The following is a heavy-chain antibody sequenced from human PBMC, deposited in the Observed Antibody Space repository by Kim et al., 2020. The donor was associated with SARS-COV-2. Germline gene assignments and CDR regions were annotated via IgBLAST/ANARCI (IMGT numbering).Heavy chain of an antibody. CDR2: IKSKADGETT. CDR3: GRVRCGSAWSPGT. CDR1: GFSFRDVW. J-gene: IGHJ1*01. V-gene: IGHV3-15*05. Sequence: GGSLRLSCAASGFSFRDVWMIWVRQAPGKGLEWVGRIKSKADGETTDYAAYGRGRFTISRDDSKRAVYLQLTSVKVEDTAVYFCGRVRCGSAWSPGTWG. D-gene: IGHD1-1*01.